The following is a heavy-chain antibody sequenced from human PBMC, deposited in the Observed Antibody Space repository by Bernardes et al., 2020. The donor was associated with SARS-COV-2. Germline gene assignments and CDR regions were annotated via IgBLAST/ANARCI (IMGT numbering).Heavy chain of an antibody. Sequence: GGSLRLSCAASGFTFNKYWMSWVRQAPGKGLEWVANIKQDGSEKYYVDSVKGRFTISRDNARNSLYLQMSSLRADDTAVYYCASTPSSLIAAGPLDALDIWGQGTMVTVSS. J-gene: IGHJ3*02. V-gene: IGHV3-7*03. CDR1: GFTFNKYW. CDR2: IKQDGSEK. D-gene: IGHD6-13*01. CDR3: ASTPSSLIAAGPLDALDI.